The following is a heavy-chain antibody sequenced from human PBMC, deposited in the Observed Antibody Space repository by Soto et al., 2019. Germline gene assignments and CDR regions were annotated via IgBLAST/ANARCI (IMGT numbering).Heavy chain of an antibody. CDR3: ARRYGANFDY. CDR1: GGSISSYY. J-gene: IGHJ4*02. CDR2: IYYSGST. Sequence: QVQLQESGPGLVKPSETLSLTCTVSGGSISSYYWSWIRQPPGKGLEWIGYIYYSGSTNYNPSLKRRVTISLDTSKNHCSLKLSSVTAADTAVYYCARRYGANFDYWGQGTLVTVSS. D-gene: IGHD4-17*01. V-gene: IGHV4-59*08.